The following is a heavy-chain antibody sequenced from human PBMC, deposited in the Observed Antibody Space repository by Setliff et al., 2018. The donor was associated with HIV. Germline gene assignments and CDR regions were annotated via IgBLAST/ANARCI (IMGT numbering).Heavy chain of an antibody. Sequence: SVKVSCKASGFAFTSSAVQWVRQARGQRLEWIGWIVVGSGNTNYAQKFQERVTITRDMSTSTAYMELSSLRSEDTAVYYCAAPLRYDSSGYYEEAFDIWGQGTMVTVSS. J-gene: IGHJ3*02. CDR1: GFAFTSSA. D-gene: IGHD3-22*01. CDR3: AAPLRYDSSGYYEEAFDI. V-gene: IGHV1-58*01. CDR2: IVVGSGNT.